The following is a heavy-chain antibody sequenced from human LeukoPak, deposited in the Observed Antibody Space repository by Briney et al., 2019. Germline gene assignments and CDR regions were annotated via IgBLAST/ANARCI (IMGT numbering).Heavy chain of an antibody. V-gene: IGHV3-11*01. J-gene: IGHJ4*02. Sequence: PGGSLRLSCTDSGVSFADNFMGWLRQAPGKGLEWVSYVSSRGDTIHYSDAVQGRFSISRDNSKRSLYLEMTRLRINDTAVYYCARGGYGWTFKTWGQGTLVSVPS. CDR3: ARGGYGWTFKT. CDR2: VSSRGDTI. CDR1: GVSFADNF. D-gene: IGHD2/OR15-2a*01.